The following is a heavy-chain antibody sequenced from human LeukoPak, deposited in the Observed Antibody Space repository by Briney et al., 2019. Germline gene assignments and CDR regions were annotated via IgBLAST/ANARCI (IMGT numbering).Heavy chain of an antibody. V-gene: IGHV3-48*03. CDR2: ISSDGNAE. D-gene: IGHD2-8*01. J-gene: IGHJ4*02. CDR3: ARDTVNGPFVTSLDL. CDR1: GFPFSNHP. Sequence: PGGSLSLSFTAAGFPFSNHPMNWIRQPPGKGLEWLSPISSDGNAESHADAPRGRFALSRDNAKNSLFLLISDLRVEDTAVYYCARDTVNGPFVTSLDLWGQGALVTVSS.